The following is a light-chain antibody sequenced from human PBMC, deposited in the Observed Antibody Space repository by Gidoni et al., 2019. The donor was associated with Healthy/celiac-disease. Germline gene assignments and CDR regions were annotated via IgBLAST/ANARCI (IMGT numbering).Light chain of an antibody. CDR1: QSMSSY. Sequence: PPTPSVCVGDTVTISCRASQSMSSYLKSYQHKPGEAPKGLIYAASSLQSGVPSRFSVSGSGTDITLTISSLQPEDFVTYYCERSYGTAYTFGQGTKLEIK. J-gene: IGKJ2*01. CDR3: ERSYGTAYT. V-gene: IGKV1-39*01. CDR2: AAS.